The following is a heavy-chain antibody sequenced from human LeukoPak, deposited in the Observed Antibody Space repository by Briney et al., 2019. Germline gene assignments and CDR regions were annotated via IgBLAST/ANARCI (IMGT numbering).Heavy chain of an antibody. J-gene: IGHJ6*03. D-gene: IGHD6-13*01. CDR3: ARQDQASSSWFYYYYYYYMDV. Sequence: PSQTLPLTCTVSGDSISSGDYYWSWIRQPAGKGLEWIGRISSSGSTNYNPSLKSRVTISVDTSKNQFSLKLSSVTAADTAVYYCARQDQASSSWFYYYYYYYMDVWGKGTTVTVSS. CDR1: GDSISSGDYY. V-gene: IGHV4-61*02. CDR2: ISSSGST.